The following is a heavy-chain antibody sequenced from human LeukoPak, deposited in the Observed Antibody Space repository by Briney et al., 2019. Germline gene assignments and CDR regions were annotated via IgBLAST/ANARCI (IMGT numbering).Heavy chain of an antibody. Sequence: PGGSLRLSCAASGFTFATYAMTWVRQAPGKGLAWVSGIDAGGGGGTSYADSVKGRFTISRDNSKNTLYLQMNNLRAEDTAVYYCAKGSGATTYFFAYWGQGTPVTVSS. CDR1: GFTFATYA. CDR2: IDAGGGGGT. CDR3: AKGSGATTYFFAY. D-gene: IGHD1-26*01. J-gene: IGHJ4*02. V-gene: IGHV3-23*01.